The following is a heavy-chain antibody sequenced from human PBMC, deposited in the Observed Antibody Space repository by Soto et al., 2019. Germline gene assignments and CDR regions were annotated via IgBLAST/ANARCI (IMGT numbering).Heavy chain of an antibody. CDR1: GFTFSSYG. J-gene: IGHJ3*02. CDR2: ISYDGSNK. D-gene: IGHD3-16*01. CDR3: AKGYYDYVWGSYLDI. Sequence: GGSLRLSCAAYGFTFSSYGMHWVRQAPGKGLEWVAVISYDGSNKYYADSVKGRFTISRDNSKNTLYLQMNSLRAEDTAVYYCAKGYYDYVWGSYLDIWGQGTMVTVSS. V-gene: IGHV3-30*18.